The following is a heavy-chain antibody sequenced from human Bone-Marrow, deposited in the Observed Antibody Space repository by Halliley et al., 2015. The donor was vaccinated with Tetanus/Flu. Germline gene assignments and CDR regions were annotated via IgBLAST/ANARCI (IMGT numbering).Heavy chain of an antibody. J-gene: IGHJ5*02. CDR2: IDPSDSQT. V-gene: IGHV5-10-1*01. CDR1: GYTFISFW. Sequence: VQLVQSGAEVKKPGESLRISCKASGYTFISFWISWVRQMPGKGLEWMGRIDPSDSQTNYSPSFQGHVTISADESISTAYLQWSRPKASDPALFFCAGHPAVNWGRSWFGPWGQGPPVTLSS. D-gene: IGHD3-16*01. CDR3: AGHPAVNWGRSWFGP.